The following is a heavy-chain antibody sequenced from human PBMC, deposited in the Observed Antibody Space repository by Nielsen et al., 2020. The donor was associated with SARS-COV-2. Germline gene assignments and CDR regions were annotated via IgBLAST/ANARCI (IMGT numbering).Heavy chain of an antibody. CDR2: IRSKAYGGTT. CDR3: TRARGSATVDTAMVRGY. V-gene: IGHV3-49*02. Sequence: WIRQPPGKGLEWVGFIRSKAYGGTTEYAASVKGRFTISRDDSKSIAYLQMNSLKTEDTAVYYCTRARGSATVDTAMVRGYWGQVTLVTVPS. J-gene: IGHJ4*02. D-gene: IGHD5-18*01.